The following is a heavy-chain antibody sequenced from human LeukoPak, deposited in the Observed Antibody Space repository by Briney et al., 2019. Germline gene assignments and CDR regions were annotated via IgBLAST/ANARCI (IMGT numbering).Heavy chain of an antibody. D-gene: IGHD4-11*01. CDR2: IIPIFGTA. Sequence: GASVKVSCKASGYTFTSYGISWVRQAPGQGLEWMGGIIPIFGTANYAQKFQGRVTITADESTSTAYMELSSLRSEDTAVYYCADVTTGGYWGQGTLVTVSS. J-gene: IGHJ4*02. CDR1: GYTFTSYG. V-gene: IGHV1-69*13. CDR3: ADVTTGGY.